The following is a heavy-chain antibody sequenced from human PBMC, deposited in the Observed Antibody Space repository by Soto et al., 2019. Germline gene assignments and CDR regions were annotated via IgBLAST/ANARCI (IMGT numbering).Heavy chain of an antibody. CDR2: INHSGST. CDR3: ARGRWLRPLPFDY. V-gene: IGHV4-34*01. J-gene: IGHJ4*02. CDR1: GGSFSGYY. Sequence: QVQLQQWGAGLLKPSETLSLTCAVYGGSFSGYYWSWIRQPPGKGLEWIGEINHSGSTNYKPSLNSRVTISVDTSKNQFSLKLSSVTAADTAVYYCARGRWLRPLPFDYWGQGTLVTVSS. D-gene: IGHD5-12*01.